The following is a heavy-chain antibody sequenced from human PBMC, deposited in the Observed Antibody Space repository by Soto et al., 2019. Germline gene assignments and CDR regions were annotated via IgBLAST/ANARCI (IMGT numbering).Heavy chain of an antibody. CDR1: GGSISSYY. CDR3: ARVAHRYYFDY. CDR2: IYYSGST. Sequence: SETLSLTCTVSGGSISSYYWSWIRQPPGKGLEWIGYIYYSGSTKYNPSLKSRVTISVDASKNQFSLKLSSVTAADTAVYYCARVAHRYYFDYWGQGTQVTVSS. V-gene: IGHV4-59*13. J-gene: IGHJ4*02.